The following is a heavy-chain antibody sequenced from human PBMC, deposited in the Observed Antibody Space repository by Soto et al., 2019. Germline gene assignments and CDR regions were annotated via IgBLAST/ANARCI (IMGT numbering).Heavy chain of an antibody. D-gene: IGHD1-26*01. J-gene: IGHJ6*02. CDR2: ISWDGGST. CDR1: GFTFDDYT. CDR3: AKDTCSGRFCGMDV. V-gene: IGHV3-43*01. Sequence: GGSLRLSCAASGFTFDDYTMHWVRQAPGKGLEWVSLISWDGGSTYYADSVKGRFTISRDNSKNSLYLQMNSLRTEDTALYYCAKDTCSGRFCGMDVWGQGTTVTVSS.